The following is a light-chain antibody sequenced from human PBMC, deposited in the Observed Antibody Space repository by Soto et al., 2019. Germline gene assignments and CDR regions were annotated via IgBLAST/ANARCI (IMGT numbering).Light chain of an antibody. CDR1: SSDVGTYNL. J-gene: IGLJ3*02. CDR2: ATS. CDR3: TSFARGSTLV. V-gene: IGLV2-23*01. Sequence: QSALTQPAAVSGSPGQSIIISCTGTSSDVGTYNLVSWYQQYPGKAPKLMIYATSKRPSGVSNRFSGSKSGDTASLTISGLQAEDEADYYCTSFARGSTLVFGGGTKVTVL.